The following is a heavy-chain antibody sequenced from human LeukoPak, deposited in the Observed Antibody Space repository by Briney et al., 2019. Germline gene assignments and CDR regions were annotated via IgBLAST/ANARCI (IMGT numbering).Heavy chain of an antibody. J-gene: IGHJ4*02. CDR2: INLNSGGT. Sequence: ASVKVSCKASGYTFTGYYMHWVRQAPGQGLEWMGWINLNSGGTNYAQKFQGRVTMTRDTSISTAYMELSRLRPDDTAVYYCARGAGYSDYVYYFHYWGQGTLVTVSS. V-gene: IGHV1-2*02. CDR3: ARGAGYSDYVYYFHY. D-gene: IGHD3-16*01. CDR1: GYTFTGYY.